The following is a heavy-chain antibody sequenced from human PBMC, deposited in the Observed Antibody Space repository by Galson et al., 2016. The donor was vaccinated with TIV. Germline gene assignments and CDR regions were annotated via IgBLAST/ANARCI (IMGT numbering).Heavy chain of an antibody. CDR3: ARSGDYGDY. V-gene: IGHV1-8*02. CDR2: MNPNSGNT. CDR1: GYTFTSYD. D-gene: IGHD4-17*01. J-gene: IGHJ4*02. Sequence: SVKFSCKASGYTFTSYDINWVRQATGQGLEWMGWMNPNSGNTGYAQKFRGRVTMTRNTSVRTAYMELSSLRSEDTAVYYRARSGDYGDYWGQGTLVTVSS.